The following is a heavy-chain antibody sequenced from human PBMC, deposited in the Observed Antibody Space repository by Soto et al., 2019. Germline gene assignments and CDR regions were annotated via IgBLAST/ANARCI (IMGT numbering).Heavy chain of an antibody. CDR2: IYYSGST. CDR1: GGPISSYY. CDR3: ARAQVMAPTYYYYGMDV. J-gene: IGHJ6*02. V-gene: IGHV4-59*01. D-gene: IGHD2-8*01. Sequence: PSETLSLTCTVSGGPISSYYWSWILQPPGKGLEWIGYIYYSGSTNYNPSLQSRVTISVDTSKNQFSLKLSSVTAADTAVYYCARAQVMAPTYYYYGMDVWGQGTTVTVSS.